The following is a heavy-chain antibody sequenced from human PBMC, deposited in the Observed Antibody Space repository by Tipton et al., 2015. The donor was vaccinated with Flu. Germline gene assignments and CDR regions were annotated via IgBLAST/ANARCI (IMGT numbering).Heavy chain of an antibody. Sequence: TLSLTCTVSGDSITYYYWTWIRQPAGKGLEWIGRIYTTGSTNYNPSLQSRVTMSLDTSKNQFSLKLSSVTAADTAVYYCARFSVRGESDYWGQGTLVTVSS. V-gene: IGHV4-4*07. CDR1: GDSITYYY. CDR2: IYTTGST. D-gene: IGHD3-10*01. J-gene: IGHJ4*02. CDR3: ARFSVRGESDY.